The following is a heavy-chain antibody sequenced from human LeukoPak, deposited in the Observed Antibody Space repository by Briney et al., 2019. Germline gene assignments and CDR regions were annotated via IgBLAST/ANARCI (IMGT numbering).Heavy chain of an antibody. V-gene: IGHV3-64*01. Sequence: GGSLRLSCAASGFTFSSYAMHWVRQAPGKGLEYVSAISSNGGSTYYANSVKGRFTISRDNSKNTLYLQMGSLRAEDMAVYYCARDGSQSYSSGVDYWGQGTLVTDSS. J-gene: IGHJ4*02. D-gene: IGHD6-19*01. CDR1: GFTFSSYA. CDR3: ARDGSQSYSSGVDY. CDR2: ISSNGGST.